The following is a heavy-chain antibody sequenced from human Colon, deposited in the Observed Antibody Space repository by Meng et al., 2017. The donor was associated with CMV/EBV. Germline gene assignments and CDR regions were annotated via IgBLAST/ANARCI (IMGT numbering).Heavy chain of an antibody. J-gene: IGHJ5*02. V-gene: IGHV1-46*01. Sequence: TFTNYYMHWVRQAPGQGLEWMGVINPSESSTSYAQKFQDRVTMTRDTSTSTVYMELSSLTSDDTAVYYCARDGKVVVGATLDNWFDPWGQGTLVTVS. CDR3: ARDGKVVVGATLDNWFDP. CDR1: TFTNYY. D-gene: IGHD1-26*01. CDR2: INPSESST.